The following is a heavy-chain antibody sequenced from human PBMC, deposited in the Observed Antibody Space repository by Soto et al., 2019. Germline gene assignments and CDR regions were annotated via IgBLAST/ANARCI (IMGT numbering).Heavy chain of an antibody. V-gene: IGHV3-74*01. CDR2: IDTTGSTT. Sequence: VQLVESGGGLVQPGGSLRLSCVASEFSFSTYWMHWVRQAPGKGLMWVARIDTTGSTTTYADSVQGRFTISRDNANNTMYLQMNSVRDDDTAIYFCSSVSAAQYYYGMDAWGQGTKVTVS. D-gene: IGHD2-15*01. J-gene: IGHJ6*02. CDR3: SSVSAAQYYYGMDA. CDR1: EFSFSTYW.